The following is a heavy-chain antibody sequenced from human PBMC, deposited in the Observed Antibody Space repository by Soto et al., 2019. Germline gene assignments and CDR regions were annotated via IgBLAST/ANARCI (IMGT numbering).Heavy chain of an antibody. CDR3: ARVGGGYDFWSGLDY. CDR2: INPSGGST. CDR1: GYTFTSYY. J-gene: IGHJ4*02. V-gene: IGHV1-46*01. D-gene: IGHD3-3*01. Sequence: QVQLVQSGAEVKKPGASVKVSCKASGYTFTSYYMHWVRQAPGQGLEWMGIINPSGGSTSYAQKFQGRVTMTRDTSTSTVYMELSSLRSEDTAVYYCARVGGGYDFWSGLDYWGQGTLVTVSS.